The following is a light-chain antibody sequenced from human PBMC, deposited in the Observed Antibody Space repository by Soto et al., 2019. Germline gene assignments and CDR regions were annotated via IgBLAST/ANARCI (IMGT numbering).Light chain of an antibody. CDR2: EVS. V-gene: IGLV2-14*01. J-gene: IGLJ1*01. Sequence: QSALTQPASVSGAPGQSITISCTGTSSDVGGYNYVSWYQQHPGKATKLMIYEVSNRPSGVSNRFSGSKSGNTASLTISGLQAEDEAYYYCSSYTSSSTRVFGTGTKLTVL. CDR3: SSYTSSSTRV. CDR1: SSDVGGYNY.